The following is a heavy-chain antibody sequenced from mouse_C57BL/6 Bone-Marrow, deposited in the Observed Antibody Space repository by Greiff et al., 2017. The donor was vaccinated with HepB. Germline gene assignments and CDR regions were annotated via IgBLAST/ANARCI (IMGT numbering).Heavy chain of an antibody. CDR1: GFTFSDYY. D-gene: IGHD4-1*01. CDR3: ARGENWDLDY. V-gene: IGHV5-16*01. Sequence: EVQRVESEGGLVQPGSSMKLSCTASGFTFSDYYMAWVRQVPEKGLEWVANINYDGSSTYYLDSLKSRFIISRDNAKNILYLQMSSLKSEDTATYYCARGENWDLDYWGQGTTLTVSS. CDR2: INYDGSST. J-gene: IGHJ2*01.